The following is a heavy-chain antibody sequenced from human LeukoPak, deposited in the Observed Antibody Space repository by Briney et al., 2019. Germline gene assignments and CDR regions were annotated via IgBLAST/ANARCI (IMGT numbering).Heavy chain of an antibody. CDR3: ARSGAPDLRYFDPNWFDP. CDR2: IYYSGST. J-gene: IGHJ5*02. V-gene: IGHV4-31*03. Sequence: SETLSLTCTVSDGSISSGGYYWSWIRQHPGKGLEWIGYIYYSGSTYYNPSLKSRVTISVDTSKNQFSLKLSSVTAADTAVYYCARSGAPDLRYFDPNWFDPWGQGTLVTVSS. CDR1: DGSISSGGYY. D-gene: IGHD3-9*01.